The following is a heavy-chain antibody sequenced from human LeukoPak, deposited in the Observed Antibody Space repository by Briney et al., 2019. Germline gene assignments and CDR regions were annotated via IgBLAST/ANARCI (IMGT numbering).Heavy chain of an antibody. V-gene: IGHV4-39*07. J-gene: IGHJ6*03. D-gene: IGHD3-10*01. CDR2: IYHGGTT. CDR1: GGSIISTNYY. CDR3: ARDLGRPFGGIYYYYYMDV. Sequence: SETLSLTCTVSGGSIISTNYYWGWIRQPPGKGLEWIGLIYHGGTTYYSPSLKSRVTTSIDTSKSQFSLKLSSVTAADTAVYYCARDLGRPFGGIYYYYYMDVWGKGTTVTISS.